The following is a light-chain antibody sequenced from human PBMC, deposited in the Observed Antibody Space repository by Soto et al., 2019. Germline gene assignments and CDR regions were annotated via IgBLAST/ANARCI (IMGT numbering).Light chain of an antibody. CDR1: SSDVGGYNY. CDR2: EVT. V-gene: IGLV2-8*01. Sequence: QSALTQPPSASGSPGQSVTISCTGTSSDVGGYNYVSWYQQHPGKAPKLMIYEVTKRPSGVPDRFSGSKSGNTASLTVSGLQAEDEADYFCSSYGGIHNYVFGTGTKLTVL. J-gene: IGLJ1*01. CDR3: SSYGGIHNYV.